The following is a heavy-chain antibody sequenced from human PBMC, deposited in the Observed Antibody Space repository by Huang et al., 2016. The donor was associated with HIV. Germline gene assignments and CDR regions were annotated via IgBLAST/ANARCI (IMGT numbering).Heavy chain of an antibody. CDR3: ETREPAITIFGVGAFEN. CDR1: GYTFTSQY. J-gene: IGHJ3*02. Sequence: QLVQSGAEVKKPGASVKLSCKASGYTFTSQYLNWVRQAPGQGLEWMGIIDPSGTTTSYAQKFQGRVTMTRDTSTTTFYMELSSLRSEDTAVYYCETREPAITIFGVGAFENWGQGTMVTVSS. D-gene: IGHD3-3*01. CDR2: IDPSGTTT. V-gene: IGHV1-46*01.